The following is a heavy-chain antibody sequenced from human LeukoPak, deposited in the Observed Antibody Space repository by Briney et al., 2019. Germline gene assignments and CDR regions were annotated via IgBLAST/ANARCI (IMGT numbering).Heavy chain of an antibody. Sequence: ASVKVSCXASGGTFSSYTISWVRQAPGQGLEWMGRIIPILGIANYAQKFQGRVTIPADKSTSTAYMALSSLRSEDTAVYYCARNRLAYCGGDCSDAFDIWGQGTMVTVSS. CDR1: GGTFSSYT. CDR2: IIPILGIA. J-gene: IGHJ3*02. D-gene: IGHD2-21*01. V-gene: IGHV1-69*02. CDR3: ARNRLAYCGGDCSDAFDI.